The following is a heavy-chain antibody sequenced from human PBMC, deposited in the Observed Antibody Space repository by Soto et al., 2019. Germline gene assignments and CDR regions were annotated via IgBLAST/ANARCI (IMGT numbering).Heavy chain of an antibody. D-gene: IGHD6-13*01. Sequence: GGSLRLSCAASGFTFSSYGMHWVRQAPGKGLEWVAVIWYDGSNKYYADSVKGRFTISRDNSKNTLYLQMNSLRAEDTAVYYCARDQSLAAAGFDYWGQGTLVTVSS. CDR1: GFTFSSYG. CDR2: IWYDGSNK. CDR3: ARDQSLAAAGFDY. V-gene: IGHV3-33*01. J-gene: IGHJ4*02.